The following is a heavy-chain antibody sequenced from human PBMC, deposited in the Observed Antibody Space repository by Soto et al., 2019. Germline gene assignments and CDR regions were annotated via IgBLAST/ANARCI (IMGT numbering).Heavy chain of an antibody. Sequence: PSETLSLTCTVSGASVSTGHWSWIRQPPGKGLEWIGFMYFGGSFNYNPSLTSRVTISVETSKNQFSMKVTSVTAADTAVYYCARSYYDTTGFAVDPWGQGTLVTISS. CDR2: MYFGGSF. CDR3: ARSYYDTTGFAVDP. V-gene: IGHV4-59*02. CDR1: GASVSTGH. D-gene: IGHD3-22*01. J-gene: IGHJ5*02.